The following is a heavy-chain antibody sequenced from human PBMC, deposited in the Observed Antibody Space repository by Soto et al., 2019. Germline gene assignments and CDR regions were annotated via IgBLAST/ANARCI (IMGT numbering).Heavy chain of an antibody. CDR2: IIPIFGTA. CDR1: GGTFSSYA. CDR3: ARVGLRLTTAYYYYGMDV. D-gene: IGHD4-17*01. J-gene: IGHJ6*01. V-gene: IGHV1-69*06. Sequence: QVQLVQSGAEVKKPGSSVKVSCKASGGTFSSYAISWVRQAPGQGLEWMGGIIPIFGTANYAQKFQGRVTITADKSTSTAYMELSSLRSEETAVYYCARVGLRLTTAYYYYGMDVWGQGTTVTVSS.